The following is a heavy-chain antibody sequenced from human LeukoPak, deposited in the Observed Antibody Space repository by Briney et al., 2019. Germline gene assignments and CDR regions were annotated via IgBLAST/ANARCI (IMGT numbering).Heavy chain of an antibody. CDR2: ISGSGGST. V-gene: IGHV3-23*01. CDR1: GFTFSSYA. J-gene: IGHJ4*02. Sequence: GGSLRLSCAASGFTFSSYAMSWVRQAPGKGLEWVSAISGSGGSTYYADSVKGRFTISRDNSKNTLYLQMNSLRAEDTAVYYCAKALYGRITMMVVVITPFDYWGQGTLVTVSS. D-gene: IGHD3-22*01. CDR3: AKALYGRITMMVVVITPFDY.